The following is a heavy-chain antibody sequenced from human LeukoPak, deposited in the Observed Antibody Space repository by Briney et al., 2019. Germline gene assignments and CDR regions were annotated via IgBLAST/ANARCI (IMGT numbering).Heavy chain of an antibody. Sequence: ASVKVSCKASGGTFSSYAISWVRQAPGQGLEWMGGIIPIFGTANYAQKFQGRVTITADESTSTAYMELSSLRSEDTAVYYCARDLNGYCSSTSCPEDYYYYGMDVWGQGTTVTVSS. V-gene: IGHV1-69*13. CDR1: GGTFSSYA. CDR2: IIPIFGTA. D-gene: IGHD2-2*01. J-gene: IGHJ6*02. CDR3: ARDLNGYCSSTSCPEDYYYYGMDV.